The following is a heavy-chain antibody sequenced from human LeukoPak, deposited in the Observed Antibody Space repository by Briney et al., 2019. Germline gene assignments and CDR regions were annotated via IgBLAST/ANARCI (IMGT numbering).Heavy chain of an antibody. D-gene: IGHD5-18*01. CDR2: MNPNSGNT. V-gene: IGHV1-8*01. J-gene: IGHJ6*03. CDR3: ARGPDTAMVTRYYYYYYMDV. CDR1: GYTFTSYD. Sequence: ASVKVSCKASGYTFTSYDINWVRQATGQGLEWMGWMNPNSGNTGYAQKFQGRVTMTRNTSISTAYMELSSLRSEDTAVYYCARGPDTAMVTRYYYYYYMDVWGKGTTVTISS.